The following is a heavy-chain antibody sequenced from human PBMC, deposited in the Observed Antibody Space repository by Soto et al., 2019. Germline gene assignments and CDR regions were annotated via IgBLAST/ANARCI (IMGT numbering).Heavy chain of an antibody. J-gene: IGHJ2*01. CDR3: ARQVEMATEGVYWYFDL. Sequence: QLQLQESGPGLVKPSETLSLTCTVSGGSISSSSYYWGWIRQPPGKGLEWIGSIYYSGSTYYNPSLKSRVTISVDTSKNQFSLKLSSVTAADTAVYYCARQVEMATEGVYWYFDLWGRGTLVTVSS. D-gene: IGHD5-12*01. CDR2: IYYSGST. CDR1: GGSISSSSYY. V-gene: IGHV4-39*01.